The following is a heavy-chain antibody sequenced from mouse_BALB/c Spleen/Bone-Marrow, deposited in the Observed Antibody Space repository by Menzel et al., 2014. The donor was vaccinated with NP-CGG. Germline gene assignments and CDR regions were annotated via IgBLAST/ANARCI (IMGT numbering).Heavy chain of an antibody. Sequence: EVQLVESGGGLVKPGGSLKLSCAASGFTFSSYAMSWVRQSPEKRLEWVAETSSGGSYTYYPDTVTGRFTISRDNAKNTLYLEMSSLRSEDTAMYYCARDHYGYYTMDYWGQGTSVTVSS. CDR3: ARDHYGYYTMDY. CDR1: GFTFSSYA. CDR2: TSSGGSYT. V-gene: IGHV5-9-4*01. D-gene: IGHD1-2*01. J-gene: IGHJ4*01.